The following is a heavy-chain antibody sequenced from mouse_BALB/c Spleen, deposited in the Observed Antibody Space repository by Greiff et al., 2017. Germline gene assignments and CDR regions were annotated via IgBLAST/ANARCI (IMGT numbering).Heavy chain of an antibody. Sequence: EVQLVESGGGLVQPGGSLKLSCAASGFTFSSYGMSWVRQTPDKRLELVATINSNGGSTYYPDSVKGRFTISRDNAKNTLYLQMSSLKSEDTAMYYCARLPVYYGSSYGYFDYWGQGTTLTVAS. V-gene: IGHV5-6-3*01. J-gene: IGHJ2*01. CDR3: ARLPVYYGSSYGYFDY. D-gene: IGHD1-1*01. CDR2: INSNGGST. CDR1: GFTFSSYG.